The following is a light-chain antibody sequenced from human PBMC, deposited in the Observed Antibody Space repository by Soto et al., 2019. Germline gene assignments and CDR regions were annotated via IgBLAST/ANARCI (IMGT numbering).Light chain of an antibody. CDR2: GAS. J-gene: IGKJ1*01. V-gene: IGKV3-20*01. CDR3: QQYGSSPWT. Sequence: EIVLTQSPGTLSLSPGERATLSCGASQSVSSSYLAWYQQKPGQAPRLLIYGASSRATGIPERFSGSGSGTDFTLTISRLEPEDFAVYYCQQYGSSPWTVGQGTKVEIK. CDR1: QSVSSSY.